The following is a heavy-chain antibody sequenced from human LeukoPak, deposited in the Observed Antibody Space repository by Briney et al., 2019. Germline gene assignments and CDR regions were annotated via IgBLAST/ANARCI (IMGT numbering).Heavy chain of an antibody. J-gene: IGHJ3*01. CDR2: IYYREST. D-gene: IGHD1-26*01. CDR3: ASDASGSTPAVFDF. V-gene: IGHV4-61*01. Sequence: PSETLSLTCTVSGGSVSSGRYYWNWIRQPPGKGLEWIGYIYYRESTNYNPSLKSRVTISVDTSKNQFSLNLISVTAADTAVYYCASDASGSTPAVFDFWGQGTMVTVSS. CDR1: GGSVSSGRYY.